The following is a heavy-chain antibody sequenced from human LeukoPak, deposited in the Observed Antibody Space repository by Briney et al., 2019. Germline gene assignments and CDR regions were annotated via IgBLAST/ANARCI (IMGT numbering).Heavy chain of an antibody. CDR3: ARAGGYCSGGSCYSPYYYYGMDV. V-gene: IGHV1-18*01. CDR1: GYTFTSYG. D-gene: IGHD2-15*01. CDR2: ISAYNGNT. J-gene: IGHJ6*02. Sequence: ASVKVSCKASGYTFTSYGISWVRQAPGQGLEWMGWISAYNGNTNYAQKLQGRVTMTTDTSTSTAYMELRSRRSDDTAVYYCARAGGYCSGGSCYSPYYYYGMDVWGQGTTVTVSS.